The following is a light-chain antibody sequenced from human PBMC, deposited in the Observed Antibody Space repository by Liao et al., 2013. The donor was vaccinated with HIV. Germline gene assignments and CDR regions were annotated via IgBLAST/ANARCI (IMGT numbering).Light chain of an antibody. CDR2: EDT. V-gene: IGLV3-1*01. J-gene: IGLJ3*02. Sequence: SYELTQPPSVSVSPGQTVSITCSGDKLGDKYVSWFQQRPGQSPVLVIYEDTKRPSGIPERFSGSNSGNTATLTISGTQAMDEADYYCQAWDSNSWVFGGGTELTVL. CDR3: QAWDSNSWV. CDR1: KLGDKY.